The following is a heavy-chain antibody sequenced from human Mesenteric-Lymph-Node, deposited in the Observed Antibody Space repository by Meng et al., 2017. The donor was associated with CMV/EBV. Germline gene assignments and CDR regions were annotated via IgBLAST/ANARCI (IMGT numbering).Heavy chain of an antibody. CDR2: INHSGST. CDR3: ARDQGIAAAGLGGYFDY. D-gene: IGHD6-13*01. J-gene: IGHJ4*02. V-gene: IGHV4-34*01. CDR1: GGSFSGYY. Sequence: SETLSLTCAVYGGSFSGYYWSWIRQPPGKGLEWIGEINHSGSTNYNPSLKSRVTISVDTSKNQFSLKLSSVTAADTAVYYCARDQGIAAAGLGGYFDYWGQGTLVTVSS.